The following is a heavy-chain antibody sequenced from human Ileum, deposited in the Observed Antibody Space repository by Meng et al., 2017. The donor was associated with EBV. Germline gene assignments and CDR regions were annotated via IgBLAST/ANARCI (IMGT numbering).Heavy chain of an antibody. CDR2: IYYSGRT. J-gene: IGHJ5*02. Sequence: LQLQGSGPGLVKPCETLSLTCTVSGGPINSSSYYWGWIRQPPGKGLEWIGSIYYSGRTYYNPSLKSRVTISVDTSKNQSSLKLSSVTAADTAVYYCARPIAAAGWFDPWGQGTLVTASS. D-gene: IGHD6-13*01. CDR3: ARPIAAAGWFDP. CDR1: GGPINSSSYY. V-gene: IGHV4-39*01.